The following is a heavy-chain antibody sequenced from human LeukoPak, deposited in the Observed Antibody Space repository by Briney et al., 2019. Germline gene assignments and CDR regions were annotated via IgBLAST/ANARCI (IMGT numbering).Heavy chain of an antibody. J-gene: IGHJ4*02. CDR2: IGWSDSAI. D-gene: IGHD2-15*01. Sequence: GGSLRLSCAASGFTFSTYTMNWVRQAPGKGLEWISYIGWSDSAIFYADSVKGRFAISRDSAKNSLFLQMNSLSDEDTAVYYCARDHQWSFDSWGQGTLVTVSS. V-gene: IGHV3-48*02. CDR3: ARDHQWSFDS. CDR1: GFTFSTYT.